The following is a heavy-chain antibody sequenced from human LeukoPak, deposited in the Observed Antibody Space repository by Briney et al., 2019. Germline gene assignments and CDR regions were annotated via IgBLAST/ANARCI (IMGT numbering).Heavy chain of an antibody. CDR3: ARDGVRHYGMDV. Sequence: PGGSLRLSCAASGFTFSSYAMSWVRQAPGKGLEWVALIWYDGSNKNYADSVKGRFTISRDNSKNTLYLQMSSLRAEDTAVYYCARDGVRHYGMDVWGQGTTVTVSS. CDR2: IWYDGSNK. CDR1: GFTFSSYA. J-gene: IGHJ6*02. V-gene: IGHV3-33*08. D-gene: IGHD3-10*01.